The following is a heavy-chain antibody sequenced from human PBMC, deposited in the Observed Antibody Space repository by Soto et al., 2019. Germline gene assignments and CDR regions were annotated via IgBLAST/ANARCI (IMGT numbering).Heavy chain of an antibody. Sequence: GGSLRLSCAASGFTFSDYYMSWIRQAPGKGLEWVSYISSSGSTIYYADSVKGRFTISRDNAKNSLYLQMNSLRAEDTAVYYCARDVDADFRTYFDYWGRGTLVTVSS. J-gene: IGHJ4*02. CDR3: ARDVDADFRTYFDY. CDR1: GFTFSDYY. CDR2: ISSSGSTI. V-gene: IGHV3-11*01. D-gene: IGHD4-17*01.